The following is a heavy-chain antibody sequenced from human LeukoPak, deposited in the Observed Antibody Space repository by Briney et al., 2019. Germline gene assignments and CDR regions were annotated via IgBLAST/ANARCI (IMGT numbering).Heavy chain of an antibody. Sequence: GGSLRLSCAASGFTFSSYWMSWVRQAPGKGLEWVANIKQDGSEKYYVDSVKGRFTISRDNAKNSLYLQMNSLRAEDTAVYYCASLVVVPAARRGGDDAFDIWGQGTMVTVSS. CDR3: ASLVVVPAARRGGDDAFDI. D-gene: IGHD2-2*01. CDR2: IKQDGSEK. CDR1: GFTFSSYW. J-gene: IGHJ3*02. V-gene: IGHV3-7*01.